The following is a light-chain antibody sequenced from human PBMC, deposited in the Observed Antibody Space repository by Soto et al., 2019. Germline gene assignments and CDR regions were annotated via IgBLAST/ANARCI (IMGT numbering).Light chain of an antibody. V-gene: IGLV2-14*02. CDR3: SSYTSSRAYV. J-gene: IGLJ1*01. Sequence: QSALTQPASVSGSPGQSITISCTGTSSDVGSYDLVSWYQQRPGEAPKVMIHEVSNRPSGVSNRFSGSKSGNTASLTISGLQAEDEADYYCSSYTSSRAYVFGIGTKVTVL. CDR1: SSDVGSYDL. CDR2: EVS.